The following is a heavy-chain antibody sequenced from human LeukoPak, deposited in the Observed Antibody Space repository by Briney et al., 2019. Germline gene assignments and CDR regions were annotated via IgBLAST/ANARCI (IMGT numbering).Heavy chain of an antibody. CDR1: GYTFTGYY. D-gene: IGHD3-10*01. CDR3: ARGQPYYYGSGSYYYRFDY. J-gene: IGHJ4*02. CDR2: INPNSGGT. Sequence: ASVKVSCKASGYTFTGYYMHWVRQAPAQGLEWMGWINPNSGGTNYAQKFQGRVTMTRDTSISTAYMELSRLRSDDTAVYYCARGQPYYYGSGSYYYRFDYWGQGTLVTVSS. V-gene: IGHV1-2*02.